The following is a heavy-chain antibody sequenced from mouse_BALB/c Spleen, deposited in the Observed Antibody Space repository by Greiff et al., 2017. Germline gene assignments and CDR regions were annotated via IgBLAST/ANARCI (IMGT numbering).Heavy chain of an antibody. D-gene: IGHD1-2*01. J-gene: IGHJ3*01. CDR2: ISNGGGST. V-gene: IGHV5-12-2*01. Sequence: EVHLVESGGGLVQPGGSLKLSCAASGFTFSSYTMSWVRQTPEKRLEWVAYISNGGGSTYYPDTVKGRFTISRDNAKNTLYLQMSSLKSEDTAMYYCARHVGTTAPWFAYWGQGTLVTVSA. CDR1: GFTFSSYT. CDR3: ARHVGTTAPWFAY.